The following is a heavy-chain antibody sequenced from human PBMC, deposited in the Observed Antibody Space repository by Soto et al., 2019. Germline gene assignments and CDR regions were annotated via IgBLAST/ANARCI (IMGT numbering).Heavy chain of an antibody. CDR3: TTTYYYDSSGYYYQFDY. CDR1: GFTFSNAW. J-gene: IGHJ4*02. D-gene: IGHD3-22*01. V-gene: IGHV3-15*01. CDR2: IKSKTDGGTT. Sequence: WGSLGVGCASSGFTFSNAWMSWVRQAPGKGLDWVGRIKSKTDGGTTDYAAPVKGRFTISRDDSKNTLYLQMKSLKTEDTAVYYCTTTYYYDSSGYYYQFDYWGQGTMVTVSS.